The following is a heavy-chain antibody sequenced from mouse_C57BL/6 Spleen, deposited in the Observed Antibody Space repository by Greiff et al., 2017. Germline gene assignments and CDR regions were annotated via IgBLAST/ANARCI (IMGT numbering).Heavy chain of an antibody. CDR2: INPNNGGT. J-gene: IGHJ1*03. CDR3: ARPYYGSSYNWYFDV. Sequence: VQLQQSGPELVKPGASVKIPCKASGYTFTDYNLDWVKQSHGKSLEWIGDINPNNGGTYYNQKFKGKATLTVDKSSSTAYMELRSLTSEDTAVYYCARPYYGSSYNWYFDVWGTGTTVTVSS. V-gene: IGHV1-18*01. D-gene: IGHD1-1*01. CDR1: GYTFTDYN.